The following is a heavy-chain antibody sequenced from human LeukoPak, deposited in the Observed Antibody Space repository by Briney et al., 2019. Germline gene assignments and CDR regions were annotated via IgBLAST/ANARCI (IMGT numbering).Heavy chain of an antibody. CDR2: ISYDGSNK. Sequence: PGGSLSLSCAASGFTFSSYAMHWVRQAPGKGLEGVAVISYDGSNKYYADSVKGRFTISRDNSKNTLYLQMNSLRAEDTAVYYCARDGYCSSTSCDMGDAFDIWGQGTMVTVSS. V-gene: IGHV3-30-3*01. CDR3: ARDGYCSSTSCDMGDAFDI. D-gene: IGHD2-2*02. J-gene: IGHJ3*02. CDR1: GFTFSSYA.